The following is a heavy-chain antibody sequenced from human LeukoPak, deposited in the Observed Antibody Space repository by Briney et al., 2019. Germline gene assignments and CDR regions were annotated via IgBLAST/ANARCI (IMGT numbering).Heavy chain of an antibody. D-gene: IGHD3-9*01. V-gene: IGHV3-33*08. CDR1: GFTFSSYG. Sequence: GGSLRLSCAASGFTFSSYGMHWVRQAPGKGLEWVAVIWYDGSNKYYADSVKGRFTISRDNSENTLYLQMNSLRAEDTAVYYCARPRESDILSGYQVYGMDVWGQGTTVTVSS. CDR2: IWYDGSNK. CDR3: ARPRESDILSGYQVYGMDV. J-gene: IGHJ6*02.